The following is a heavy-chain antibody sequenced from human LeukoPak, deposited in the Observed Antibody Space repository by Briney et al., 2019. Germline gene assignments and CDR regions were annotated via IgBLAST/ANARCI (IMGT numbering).Heavy chain of an antibody. J-gene: IGHJ4*02. CDR2: IYYSGNA. CDR3: ARDEDSSGWNKLDY. D-gene: IGHD6-19*01. Sequence: SETLSLTCTVSGGSVSNGSYYWSWIRQPPGKGLEWIGYIYYSGNANYNPSLKSRVTISLDTSKNQFSLKLSSVTAADTAVYYCARDEDSSGWNKLDYWGQGTLVTVSS. V-gene: IGHV4-61*01. CDR1: GGSVSNGSYY.